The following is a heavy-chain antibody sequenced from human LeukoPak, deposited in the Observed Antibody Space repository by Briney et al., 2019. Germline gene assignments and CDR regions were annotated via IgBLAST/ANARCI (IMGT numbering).Heavy chain of an antibody. V-gene: IGHV4-39*01. Sequence: SETLSLTCTVSGGSISSSSYYWGWIRQPPGKGLEWIGSIYYSGSTYYNPSLKSRVTISVDTSKNQFSLKLSSVTAADTAVYYRARHFYYYYSYMDVWGKGTTVTVSS. CDR1: GGSISSSSYY. CDR2: IYYSGST. J-gene: IGHJ6*03. CDR3: ARHFYYYYSYMDV.